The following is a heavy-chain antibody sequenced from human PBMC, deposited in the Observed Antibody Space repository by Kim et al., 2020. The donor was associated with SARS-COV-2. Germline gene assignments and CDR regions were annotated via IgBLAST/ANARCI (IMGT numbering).Heavy chain of an antibody. D-gene: IGHD3-22*01. V-gene: IGHV1-18*01. J-gene: IGHJ3*02. Sequence: YAQKLQGRVTMTTDTSTSTAYMELRSLRSDDTAVYYCARRYYYDSNAFDIWGQGTMVTVSS. CDR3: ARRYYYDSNAFDI.